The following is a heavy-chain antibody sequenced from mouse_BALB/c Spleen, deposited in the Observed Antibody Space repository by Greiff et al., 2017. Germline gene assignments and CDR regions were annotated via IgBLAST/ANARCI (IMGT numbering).Heavy chain of an antibody. CDR1: GFSLTSYG. Sequence: QVQLKESGPGLVAPSQSLSITCTVSGFSLTSYGVHWVRQPPGKGLEWLGVIWAGGSTNYNSALMSRLSISKDNSKSQVFLKMNSLQTDDTAMYYCAREGWETGTAFAYWGQGTLVTVSA. CDR2: IWAGGST. J-gene: IGHJ3*01. V-gene: IGHV2-9*02. D-gene: IGHD4-1*01. CDR3: AREGWETGTAFAY.